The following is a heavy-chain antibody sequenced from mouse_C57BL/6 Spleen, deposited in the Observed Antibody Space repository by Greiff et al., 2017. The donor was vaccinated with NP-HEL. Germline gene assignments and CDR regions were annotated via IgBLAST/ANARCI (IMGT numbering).Heavy chain of an antibody. Sequence: LQESGAELARPGASVKLSCKASGYTFTSYGISWVKQRTGQGLEWIGEIYPRSGNTYYNEKFKGKATLTADKSSSTAYMELRSLTSEDSAVYFCARRTTDYFDYWGQGTTLTVSS. D-gene: IGHD1-1*01. CDR2: IYPRSGNT. J-gene: IGHJ2*01. V-gene: IGHV1-81*01. CDR3: ARRTTDYFDY. CDR1: GYTFTSYG.